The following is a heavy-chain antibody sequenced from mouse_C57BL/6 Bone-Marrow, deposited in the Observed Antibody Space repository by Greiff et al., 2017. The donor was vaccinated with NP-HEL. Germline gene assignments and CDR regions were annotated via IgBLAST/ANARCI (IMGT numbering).Heavy chain of an antibody. CDR3: ARYGSSYVHCFDY. J-gene: IGHJ2*01. CDR2: IYPGSGST. D-gene: IGHD1-1*01. CDR1: GYTFTSYW. V-gene: IGHV1-55*01. Sequence: QVQLQQPGAELVKPGASVKMSCKASGYTFTSYWITWVKQRPGQGLEWIGDIYPGSGSTNYNEKFKSKATLTVDTSSSTAYMQLSSLTSEDSAVYYCARYGSSYVHCFDYWGQGTTLTVSS.